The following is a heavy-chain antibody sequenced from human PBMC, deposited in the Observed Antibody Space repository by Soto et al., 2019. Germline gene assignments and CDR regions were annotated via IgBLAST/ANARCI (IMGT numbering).Heavy chain of an antibody. CDR2: INHGGST. CDR3: ARGPEYYYGGSGYVDY. Sequence: PSETLSLTCAVYGGSFSGYYWNWIRQPPGKGLEWIGEINHGGSTSYNPSLESRVTISLDTSKNHFSLKLNSVTAADTSVYYCARGPEYYYGGSGYVDYWGQGTLVTVSS. CDR1: GGSFSGYY. J-gene: IGHJ4*02. D-gene: IGHD3-22*01. V-gene: IGHV4-34*01.